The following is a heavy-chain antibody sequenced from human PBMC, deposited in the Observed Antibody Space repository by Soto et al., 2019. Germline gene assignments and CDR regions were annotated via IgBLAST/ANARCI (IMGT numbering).Heavy chain of an antibody. CDR3: ARLGEKEYTGDYYYYYMDV. CDR2: IYYSGST. J-gene: IGHJ6*03. CDR1: GGSISRYY. Sequence: SETLSLTCTVAGGSISRYYWSWIRQPPGKGLEWIGYIYYSGSTNYNPSLKSRVTISVDTSKNQFSLKLSSVTAADTAVYYCARLGEKEYTGDYYYYYMDVWGKGTTVTVSS. D-gene: IGHD7-27*01. V-gene: IGHV4-59*08.